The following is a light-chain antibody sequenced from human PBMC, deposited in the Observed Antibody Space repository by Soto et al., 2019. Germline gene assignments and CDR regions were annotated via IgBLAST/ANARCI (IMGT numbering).Light chain of an antibody. V-gene: IGKV3-15*01. CDR3: QQYSNWPPYT. Sequence: EILMTQSPATLSVSPGERATLSCRASRSISTHVAWYQQKPGQAPRLLIYGAYMRATGIPARFSGSGSGTEFTLTISSLQSEDFAIYYCQQYSNWPPYTFGQGTKLEIK. J-gene: IGKJ2*01. CDR2: GAY. CDR1: RSISTH.